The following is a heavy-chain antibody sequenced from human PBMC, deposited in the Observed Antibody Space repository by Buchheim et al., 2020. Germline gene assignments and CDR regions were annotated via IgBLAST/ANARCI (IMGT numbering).Heavy chain of an antibody. CDR2: SYSGGST. Sequence: EVQLVETGGGLIQPGGSLRLSGAASGFTVSSXYMSWVRQAPGKGLEWVSVSYSGGSTYSADAVKGRFTXSRDNSKNTLYLHMNSLRAEDTAVYYCARDLVWDSGSSKRGRYYYYGMDLWGQGTT. CDR1: GFTVSSXY. D-gene: IGHD1-26*01. J-gene: IGHJ6*02. CDR3: ARDLVWDSGSSKRGRYYYYGMDL. V-gene: IGHV3-53*02.